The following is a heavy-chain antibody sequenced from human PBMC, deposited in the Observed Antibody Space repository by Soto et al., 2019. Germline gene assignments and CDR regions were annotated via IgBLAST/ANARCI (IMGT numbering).Heavy chain of an antibody. J-gene: IGHJ3*02. V-gene: IGHV3-30*18. CDR3: AKGSVLGYCTGGSCYGDAFDI. D-gene: IGHD2-15*01. CDR1: GFTFSHYG. CDR2: ISYDGSHK. Sequence: QVQLVESGGGVVQPGRSLRLSCAASGFTFSHYGMNWVRQAPGKGLEWVALISYDGSHKHYEDSVKGRFTISRDNSDNTRELQMSSLTTEDTAVDYCAKGSVLGYCTGGSCYGDAFDIWCQGTMVTVSS.